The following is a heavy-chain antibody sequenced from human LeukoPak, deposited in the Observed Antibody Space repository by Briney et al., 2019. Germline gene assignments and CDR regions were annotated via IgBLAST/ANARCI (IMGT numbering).Heavy chain of an antibody. CDR1: GGSISRYY. V-gene: IGHV4-59*08. Sequence: SETLSLTCTVSGGSISRYYWSWIRQPPGRRLEWIAYIYYSGSANYNASLKSRVTISVDTSKNQFSLKLSSVTAADTVVYYCARLRNYSSGNYYNDFWGQGALVTVSS. CDR3: ARLRNYSSGNYYNDF. CDR2: IYYSGSA. J-gene: IGHJ4*02. D-gene: IGHD3-10*01.